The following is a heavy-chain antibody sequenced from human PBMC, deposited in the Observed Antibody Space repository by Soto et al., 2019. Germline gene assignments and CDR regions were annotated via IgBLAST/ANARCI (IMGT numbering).Heavy chain of an antibody. J-gene: IGHJ6*02. CDR3: ARSLGYYGSGSYYTAPLYYYGMDV. V-gene: IGHV1-18*01. CDR2: ISAYNGNT. CDR1: GYTFTSYG. Sequence: SVKVSCKASGYTFTSYGISWVRQAPGQGLEWMGWISAYNGNTNYAQKLQGRVTMTTDTSTSTAYMELRSLRSDDTAVYYCARSLGYYGSGSYYTAPLYYYGMDVWGQGTTVTVSS. D-gene: IGHD3-10*01.